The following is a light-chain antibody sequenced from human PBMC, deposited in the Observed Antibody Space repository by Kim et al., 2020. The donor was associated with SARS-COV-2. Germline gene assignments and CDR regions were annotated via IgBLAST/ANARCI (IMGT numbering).Light chain of an antibody. CDR2: WAS. CDR3: QQYYSTPYT. V-gene: IGKV4-1*01. J-gene: IGKJ2*01. Sequence: RATINCKSSQSVVYSSNNKNYLAGYQQKPGQPPKLLIYWASTRASGVPDRFSGSGSGTDFTLTISSLQAEDVAVYYCQQYYSTPYTFGQGTKLEI. CDR1: QSVVYSSNNKNY.